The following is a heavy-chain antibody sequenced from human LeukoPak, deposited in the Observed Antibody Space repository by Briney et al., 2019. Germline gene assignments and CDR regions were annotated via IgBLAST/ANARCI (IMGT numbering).Heavy chain of an antibody. V-gene: IGHV3-21*01. D-gene: IGHD4-11*01. J-gene: IGHJ4*02. CDR3: ARVTVNPDY. CDR1: GFTFSSYA. Sequence: GGSLRLSCAASGFTFSSYAMSWARQAPGKGLEWVSSISSSSSYIYYADSVKGRFTISRDNAKNSLYLQMNSLRAEDTAVYYCARVTVNPDYWGQGTLVTVSS. CDR2: ISSSSSYI.